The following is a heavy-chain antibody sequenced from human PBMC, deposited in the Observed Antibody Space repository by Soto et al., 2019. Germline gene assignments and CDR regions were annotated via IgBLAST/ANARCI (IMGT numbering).Heavy chain of an antibody. CDR3: ARDREDDSSGYYQYYFDY. J-gene: IGHJ4*02. V-gene: IGHV4-30-4*01. CDR2: IYYSGST. Sequence: SETLSLTCTVSGGSISSGDYYGSWIRQPPGKGLEWIGYIYYSGSTYYNPSLKSRVTISVDTSKNQFSLKLSSVTAADTAVYYCARDREDDSSGYYQYYFDYWGQGTLVTVSS. CDR1: GGSISSGDYY. D-gene: IGHD3-22*01.